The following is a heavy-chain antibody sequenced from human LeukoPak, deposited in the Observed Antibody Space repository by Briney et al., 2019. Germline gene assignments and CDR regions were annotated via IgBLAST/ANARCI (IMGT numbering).Heavy chain of an antibody. D-gene: IGHD6-19*01. CDR2: INPSGGST. Sequence: ASVKVSCKASGYTFTSYYMHWVRQAPGQGLEWMGIINPSGGSTSCAQKFQGRVTMTRDMSTSTVYMELSSLRSEDTAVYYCARDGGMSLAVAGTPHSFDYWGQGTLVTVSS. CDR1: GYTFTSYY. V-gene: IGHV1-46*01. CDR3: ARDGGMSLAVAGTPHSFDY. J-gene: IGHJ4*02.